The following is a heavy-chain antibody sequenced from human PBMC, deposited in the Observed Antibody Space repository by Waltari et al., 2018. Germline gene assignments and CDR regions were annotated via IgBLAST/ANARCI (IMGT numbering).Heavy chain of an antibody. CDR2: IYYSGST. CDR1: GGSISSGYYY. J-gene: IGHJ6*03. D-gene: IGHD3-3*01. V-gene: IGHV4-30-4*08. CDR3: ARGAEGINDFWSGYYLYYYYYMDV. Sequence: QVQLQESGPGLVKPSPTLSLTCTVSGGSISSGYYYWSWIRQPPGKGLEWMGYIYYSGSTYYNPSLKSRVTISVDTSKNQFSLKLSSVTAADTAVYYCARGAEGINDFWSGYYLYYYYYMDVWGKGTTVTVSS.